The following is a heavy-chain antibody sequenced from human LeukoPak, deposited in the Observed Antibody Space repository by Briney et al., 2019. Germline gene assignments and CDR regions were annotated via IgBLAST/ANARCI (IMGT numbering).Heavy chain of an antibody. J-gene: IGHJ4*02. CDR3: TTDGKEWLRLRLGTQIGGVY. V-gene: IGHV3-7*03. CDR1: HFTFSAFG. Sequence: GGSLRLSCAASHFTFSAFGMHWVRQAPGKGLEWVANINRDGSQKNHVDSVKGRFTISRDNAENSLFLQMNSLKTEDTAVYYCTTDGKEWLRLRLGTQIGGVYWGQGTLVTVSS. D-gene: IGHD5-12*01. CDR2: INRDGSQK.